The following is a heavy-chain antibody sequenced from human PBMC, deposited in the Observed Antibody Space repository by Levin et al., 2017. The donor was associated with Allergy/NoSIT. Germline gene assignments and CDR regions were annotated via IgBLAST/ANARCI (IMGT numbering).Heavy chain of an antibody. CDR1: GDTLTTYA. CDR3: ATPTPDYGETGGAFDI. CDR2: IKTSTGNP. J-gene: IGHJ3*02. Sequence: ASVKVSCKASGDTLTTYAMNWVRQAPGQGLEWMGWIKTSTGNPTYAQGFTGRFVFSLDTAVSTAYLQISSLTAEDTAVYYCATPTPDYGETGGAFDIWGQGTMVTVSS. D-gene: IGHD4-17*01. V-gene: IGHV7-4-1*02.